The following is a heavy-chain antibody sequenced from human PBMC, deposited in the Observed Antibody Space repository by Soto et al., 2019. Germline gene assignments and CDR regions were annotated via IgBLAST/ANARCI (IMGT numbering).Heavy chain of an antibody. V-gene: IGHV3-30*18. Sequence: GSLRLSCVASGFTFSTYGVHWVRQAPGKGLEWVAVISNDGTYKYYADSVKGRFTISRDNSKNTLHLQMNSLRVEDTAVYYCAKDTGMVRGVILKPFDYWGQGTLVTVSS. CDR1: GFTFSTYG. D-gene: IGHD3-10*01. CDR2: ISNDGTYK. J-gene: IGHJ4*02. CDR3: AKDTGMVRGVILKPFDY.